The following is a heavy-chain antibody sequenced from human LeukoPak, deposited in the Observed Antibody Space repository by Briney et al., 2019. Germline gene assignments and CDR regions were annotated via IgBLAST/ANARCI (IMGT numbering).Heavy chain of an antibody. CDR2: TYHSGST. D-gene: IGHD4-17*01. CDR1: GYSISSGYY. J-gene: IGHJ4*02. Sequence: SETLSLTCTVSGYSISSGYYWGWIRQPPGKGLEWIGSTYHSGSTYYNPSLKSRVTISVDTSKNQFSLKLSSVTAADTAVYYCARVFDDYGEHFDYWGQGTLVTVSS. CDR3: ARVFDDYGEHFDY. V-gene: IGHV4-38-2*02.